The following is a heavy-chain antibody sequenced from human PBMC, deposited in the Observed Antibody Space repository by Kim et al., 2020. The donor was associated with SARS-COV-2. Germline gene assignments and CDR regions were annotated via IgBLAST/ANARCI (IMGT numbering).Heavy chain of an antibody. D-gene: IGHD3-9*01. V-gene: IGHV3-21*01. CDR1: GFTFSSYS. J-gene: IGHJ6*02. CDR2: ISSSSSYI. CDR3: ASADILTASYYYYGIDV. Sequence: GGSLRLSCAASGFTFSSYSMNWVRQAPGKGLEWVSSISSSSSYIYYADSVKGRFTISRDNAKNSLYLQMNSLRAEDTAVYYCASADILTASYYYYGIDVWGQGTTVTVSS.